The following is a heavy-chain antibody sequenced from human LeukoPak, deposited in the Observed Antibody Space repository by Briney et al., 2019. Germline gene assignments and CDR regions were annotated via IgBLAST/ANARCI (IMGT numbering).Heavy chain of an antibody. CDR2: IRSKANSYAT. Sequence: GGSLRLSCAASGFTFSGSAMHWVRQASGKGLEWVGRIRSKANSYATAYAASVKGRFTISRDDSKNTAYLQMNSLKTEDTAVYYCTFTPGYSGYGGGLWGQGTLVTVSS. J-gene: IGHJ4*02. D-gene: IGHD5-12*01. V-gene: IGHV3-73*01. CDR3: TFTPGYSGYGGGL. CDR1: GFTFSGSA.